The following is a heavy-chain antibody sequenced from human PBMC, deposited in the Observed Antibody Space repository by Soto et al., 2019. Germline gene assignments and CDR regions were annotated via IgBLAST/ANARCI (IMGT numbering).Heavy chain of an antibody. J-gene: IGHJ4*02. Sequence: SETLSLTCTVSGGSISSYYWSWIRQPPGKGLEWIGYIYYSGSTNYNPSLKSRVTISVDTSKNQFSLKLSSVTAADTAVYYCARDLRGDYFDYWGQGTLVTVSS. CDR2: IYYSGST. CDR3: ARDLRGDYFDY. V-gene: IGHV4-59*01. CDR1: GGSISSYY.